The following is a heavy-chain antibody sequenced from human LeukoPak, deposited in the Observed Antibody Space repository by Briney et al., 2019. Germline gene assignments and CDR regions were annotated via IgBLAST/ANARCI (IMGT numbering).Heavy chain of an antibody. CDR3: ARGHGGNSGY. J-gene: IGHJ4*02. Sequence: PSQTLSLTCTVSGGSVSSGGYYWSWIRQPPGKGLEWIGEINHSGSTNYNPSLKSRVTISVDTSKNQFSLKLSSVTAADTAVYYCARGHGGNSGYWGQGTLVTVSS. CDR1: GGSVSSGGYY. D-gene: IGHD4-23*01. V-gene: IGHV4-31*02. CDR2: INHSGST.